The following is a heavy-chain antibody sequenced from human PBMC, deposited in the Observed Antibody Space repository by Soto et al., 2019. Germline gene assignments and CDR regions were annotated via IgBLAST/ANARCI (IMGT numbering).Heavy chain of an antibody. V-gene: IGHV6-1*01. CDR1: GDSVSSNSAA. D-gene: IGHD1-26*01. J-gene: IGHJ4*02. CDR3: ARGEQYSGRIFDY. Sequence: QVQLQQSGPGLVKPSQTLSVTCGISGDSVSSNSAAWNWLRQSPSRGLEWLGRTYYRSKWYNDYAVSVESRITINPDTSKYHFSLQLNFVTPEDTAVYFCARGEQYSGRIFDYWGQGTLVTVSS. CDR2: TYYRSKWYN.